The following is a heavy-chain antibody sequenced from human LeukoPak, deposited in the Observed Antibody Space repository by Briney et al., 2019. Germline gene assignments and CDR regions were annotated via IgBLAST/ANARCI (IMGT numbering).Heavy chain of an antibody. D-gene: IGHD1-1*01. CDR1: GYTFTGYY. J-gene: IGHJ5*02. V-gene: IGHV1-2*02. CDR3: ARDDKRLEPTGNNWFDP. Sequence: GASVKVSCKASGYTFTGYYMHWVRQAPGQGLEWMGWINPNSGGTNYAQKFQGRVTMTRDTSISTAYMELSRLRSDDTAVYYCARDDKRLEPTGNNWFDPWGQGTLVTVSS. CDR2: INPNSGGT.